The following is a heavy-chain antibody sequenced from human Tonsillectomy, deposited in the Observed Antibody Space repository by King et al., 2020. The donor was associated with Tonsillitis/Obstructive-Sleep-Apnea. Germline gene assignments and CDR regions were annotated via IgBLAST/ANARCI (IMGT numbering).Heavy chain of an antibody. Sequence: QLQESGPGLVKPSETLSLTCTVSGGSISSYYWNWIRQPPGKGLEWIGYIFSSGSTIYNPSLKSRVTISLDTSKNQFSLNLSSVTAADTAVYYCARSSILMVYADDAFDIWGQGKMVTVSS. V-gene: IGHV4-59*01. CDR3: ARSSILMVYADDAFDI. CDR2: IFSSGST. CDR1: GGSISSYY. J-gene: IGHJ3*02. D-gene: IGHD2-8*01.